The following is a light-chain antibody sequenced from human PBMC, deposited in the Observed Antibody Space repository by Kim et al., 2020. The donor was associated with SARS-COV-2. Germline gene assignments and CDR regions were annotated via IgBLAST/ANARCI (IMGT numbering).Light chain of an antibody. CDR2: DVS. J-gene: IGLJ3*02. V-gene: IGLV2-8*01. CDR1: SSDVGGYNY. Sequence: GQSVTNSSTGTSSDVGGYNYVPWYQQHPGKAPKLMIYDVSKRPSGVPDRFSGSKSGNTASLTVSGLQAEDEADYYCSSYAGSNNLVFGGGTQLTVL. CDR3: SSYAGSNNLV.